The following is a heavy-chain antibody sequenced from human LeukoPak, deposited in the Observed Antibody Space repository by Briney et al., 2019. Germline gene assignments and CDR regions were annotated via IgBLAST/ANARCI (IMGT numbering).Heavy chain of an antibody. D-gene: IGHD2-2*01. V-gene: IGHV3-30*18. CDR2: ISYDGSNK. CDR3: AKETLYCSSTSCYSYFDY. CDR1: GFTFSSYG. J-gene: IGHJ4*02. Sequence: PGGSLRLSCAASGFTFSSYGMHWVRQAPGKGLEWVAVISYDGSNKYYADSVKGRFTISRDNSKNTLYLQMNSLRAEDTAVYYCAKETLYCSSTSCYSYFDYWGQGTLVTVSS.